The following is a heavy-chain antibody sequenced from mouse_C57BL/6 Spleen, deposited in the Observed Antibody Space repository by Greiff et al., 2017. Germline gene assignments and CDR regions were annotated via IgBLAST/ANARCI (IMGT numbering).Heavy chain of an antibody. V-gene: IGHV1-69*01. CDR3: ARIGYYSNYEAMDY. CDR2: IDPSDSYT. J-gene: IGHJ4*01. Sequence: QVQLQQPGAELVMPGASVKLSCKASGYTFTSYWMHWVKQRPGQGLEWIGEIDPSDSYTNYNQKFKGKSTLTVDKSSSTAYMQLSSLTSEDSAVYYCARIGYYSNYEAMDYWGQGTSVTVSS. CDR1: GYTFTSYW. D-gene: IGHD2-5*01.